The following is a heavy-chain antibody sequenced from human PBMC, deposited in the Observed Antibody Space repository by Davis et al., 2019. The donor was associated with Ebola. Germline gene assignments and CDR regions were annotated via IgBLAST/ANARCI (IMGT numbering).Heavy chain of an antibody. J-gene: IGHJ5*02. CDR1: GYSFNKYA. V-gene: IGHV1-69*13. D-gene: IGHD1-1*01. CDR2: IIPIFGTA. Sequence: SVKVSCKASGYSFNKYAIHWVRQAPGQGLEWMGGIIPIFGTANYAQKFQGRVTITADESTSTAYMELSSLRSEDTAVYYCARQNWNGGDWFDPWGQGTLVTVSS. CDR3: ARQNWNGGDWFDP.